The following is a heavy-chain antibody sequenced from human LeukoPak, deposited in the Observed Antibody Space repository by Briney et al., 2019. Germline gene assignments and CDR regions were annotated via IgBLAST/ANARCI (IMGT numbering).Heavy chain of an antibody. J-gene: IGHJ4*02. CDR2: IIPIFGTA. Sequence: SVKVSCKASGGTFSSYAISWVRQAPGQGLEWMGGIIPIFGTANYAQKFQGRVTITTDESTSTAYMELSSLRSEDTAVYYCARNGVGEQQLLDFDYWGQGTLVTVSS. CDR3: ARNGVGEQQLLDFDY. CDR1: GGTFSSYA. D-gene: IGHD6-13*01. V-gene: IGHV1-69*05.